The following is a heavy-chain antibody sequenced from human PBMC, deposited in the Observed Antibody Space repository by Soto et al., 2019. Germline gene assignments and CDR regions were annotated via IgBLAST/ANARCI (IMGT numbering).Heavy chain of an antibody. CDR2: ISSSSSTI. D-gene: IGHD1-1*01. CDR3: ARGTVQSYYYYYGMDV. Sequence: GGSLRPSCAASGFTFSSYSMNWVRQAPGKGLEWVSYISSSSSTIYYADSVKGRFTISRDNAKNSLYLQMNSLRDEDTAVYYCARGTVQSYYYYYGMDVWGQGTTVTVSS. V-gene: IGHV3-48*02. J-gene: IGHJ6*02. CDR1: GFTFSSYS.